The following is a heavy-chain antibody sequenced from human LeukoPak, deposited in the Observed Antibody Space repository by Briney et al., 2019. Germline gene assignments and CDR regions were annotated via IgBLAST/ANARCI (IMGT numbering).Heavy chain of an antibody. J-gene: IGHJ4*02. Sequence: ASVKVSCKASGYTFTSYYMHCVRQAPGQGLEWRGIINSSGGSTSYAQKFQGRVTMTRDTSTSTVYMELSSLRSEDTAVYYCASPIVATSALAYGGQGTLVSVSS. CDR1: GYTFTSYY. D-gene: IGHD5-12*01. CDR3: ASPIVATSALAY. CDR2: INSSGGST. V-gene: IGHV1-46*03.